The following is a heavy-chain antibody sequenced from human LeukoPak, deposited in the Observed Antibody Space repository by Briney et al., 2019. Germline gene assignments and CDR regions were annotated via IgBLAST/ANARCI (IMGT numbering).Heavy chain of an antibody. V-gene: IGHV3-23*01. J-gene: IGHJ4*02. CDR2: ISGSGGTT. D-gene: IGHD3-10*01. CDR3: AAHYGSTSYSTYDY. Sequence: GGSLRLSCAASGFTFISYAMSCVRQAPGKGLEWVSTISGSGGTTFYADSVKGRFTISRDNSKNTLYLQMDSLGAEDTAVYYCAAHYGSTSYSTYDYWGQGTLVTVSS. CDR1: GFTFISYA.